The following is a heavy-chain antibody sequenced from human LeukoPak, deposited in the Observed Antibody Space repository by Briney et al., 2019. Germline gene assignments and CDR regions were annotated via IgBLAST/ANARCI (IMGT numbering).Heavy chain of an antibody. V-gene: IGHV3-48*01. CDR3: ARDLVSAGY. CDR2: ISSSTSTI. Sequence: PVGSLRLSCAASGFTFSSYSMNWVRQAPAKGLEWVSYISSSTSTIYYADSVKGRLTISRDNAKNSLYLQMNSLRAEDTAVYYCARDLVSAGYWGQGTLVTVSS. J-gene: IGHJ4*02. CDR1: GFTFSSYS. D-gene: IGHD6-19*01.